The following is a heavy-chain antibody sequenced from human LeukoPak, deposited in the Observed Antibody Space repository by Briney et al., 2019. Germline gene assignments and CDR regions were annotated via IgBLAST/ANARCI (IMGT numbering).Heavy chain of an antibody. CDR2: INPNSGGT. D-gene: IGHD6-6*01. V-gene: IGHV1-2*06. CDR3: ASWKYSSPLQD. J-gene: IGHJ4*02. CDR1: GYIFTDYY. Sequence: ASVKVSCKASGYIFTDYYMHWVRQAPGQELGWMGRINPNSGGTNYAQKFQGRVTMTRDTSISTAYMELSRLRSDDTAVYYCASWKYSSPLQDWGQGTLVTVSS.